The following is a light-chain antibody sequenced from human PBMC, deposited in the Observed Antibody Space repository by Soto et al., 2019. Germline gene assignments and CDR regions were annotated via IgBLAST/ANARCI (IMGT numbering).Light chain of an antibody. CDR1: QSISNNY. J-gene: IGKJ1*01. Sequence: TQSPSTLSASLGDRVTITCRASQSISNNYLAWYQQKPGQAPRLLIYGASNRATGIPDRFSGSGSGTDFTLTISRLEPEDFAVYYCQQYGSSGTFGQGTKVDIK. CDR2: GAS. CDR3: QQYGSSGT. V-gene: IGKV3-20*01.